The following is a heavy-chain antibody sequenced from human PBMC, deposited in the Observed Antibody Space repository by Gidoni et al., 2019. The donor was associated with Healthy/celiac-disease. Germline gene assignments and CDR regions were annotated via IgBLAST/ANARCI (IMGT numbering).Heavy chain of an antibody. D-gene: IGHD3-3*01. V-gene: IGHV4-4*07. CDR2: IYTSGST. CDR1: GGSISSYY. J-gene: IGHJ3*02. CDR3: ARDRGTIFGVVIWSSHDALDT. Sequence: QVQLQESGPGLVKPSETLSLTCTVSGGSISSYYWSWIRQPAGKGLEWIGRIYTSGSTNYNPSPRSRVTMSVDTSKTQFPLKLGSVTAADRAVYYCARDRGTIFGVVIWSSHDALDTWGQGTMVTV.